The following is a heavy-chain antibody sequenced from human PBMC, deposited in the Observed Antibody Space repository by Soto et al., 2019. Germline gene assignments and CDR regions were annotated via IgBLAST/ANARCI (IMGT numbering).Heavy chain of an antibody. CDR3: ARLDFWSGYMPL. CDR2: IYYSGST. J-gene: IGHJ4*02. CDR1: GGSISSYY. V-gene: IGHV4-59*01. Sequence: LSLTCTVSGGSISSYYWSWIRQPPGKGLEWIGYIYYSGSTNYNPSLKSRVTISVDTSKNQFSLKLSSVTAADTAVYYCARLDFWSGYMPLWGQGTLVTVSS. D-gene: IGHD3-3*01.